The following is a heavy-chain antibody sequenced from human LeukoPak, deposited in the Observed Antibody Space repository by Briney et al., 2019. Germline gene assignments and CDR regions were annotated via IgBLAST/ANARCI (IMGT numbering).Heavy chain of an antibody. Sequence: NPSETLSLTCAVYGGSFSGYYWSWIRQPPGKGLEWIGEINHSGSTNYNPSLKSRVTISVDTSKNQFSLKLSSVTAADTAVYYCASSQMFPAGGPMGKWGQGTLVTVSS. CDR2: INHSGST. CDR3: ASSQMFPAGGPMGK. D-gene: IGHD3-10*02. J-gene: IGHJ4*02. V-gene: IGHV4-34*01. CDR1: GGSFSGYY.